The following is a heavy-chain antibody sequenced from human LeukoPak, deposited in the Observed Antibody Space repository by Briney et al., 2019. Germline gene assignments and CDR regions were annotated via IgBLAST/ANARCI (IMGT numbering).Heavy chain of an antibody. CDR2: ISYDGSNK. D-gene: IGHD3-10*01. V-gene: IGHV3-30*18. Sequence: GGSLRLSCAASGFTFSSYDMHWVRQAPGKGLEWVSVISYDGSNKYYADSVKGRLTISRDNSKNPLYLQMNSLRAEDTAVYYCAKDSYYGSVPSGMDVWGKGTTVTVSS. J-gene: IGHJ6*04. CDR3: AKDSYYGSVPSGMDV. CDR1: GFTFSSYD.